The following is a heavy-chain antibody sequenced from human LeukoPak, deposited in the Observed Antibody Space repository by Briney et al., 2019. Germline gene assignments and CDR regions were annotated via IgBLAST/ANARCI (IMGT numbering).Heavy chain of an antibody. CDR3: AREKAFLEWLSAGRRDGYYMDV. D-gene: IGHD3-3*02. CDR1: GFTFSSYAM. CDR2: IYHSGST. V-gene: IGHV4-4*02. Sequence: PGGSLRLSCAASGFTFSSYAMSWVRQPPGKGLEWIGEIYHSGSTNYNPSLKTRVTISVDKSKNQFSLKLSSVTAADTAVYYCAREKAFLEWLSAGRRDGYYMDVWGKGTTVTVSS. J-gene: IGHJ6*03.